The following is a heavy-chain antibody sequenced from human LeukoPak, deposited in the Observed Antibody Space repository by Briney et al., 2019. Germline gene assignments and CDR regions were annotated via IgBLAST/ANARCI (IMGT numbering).Heavy chain of an antibody. CDR3: ARGYSSGWYPDVYYFDY. Sequence: LRLSCAASGFTVSSNYMSWVRQAPGKGLEWVSVIYSGGSTYYSDPVKGRFTISRDNSKNTLYLQMKSMEAEDTAVYYCARGYSSGWYPDVYYFDYWGQGTLVTVSS. CDR2: IYSGGST. D-gene: IGHD6-19*01. CDR1: GFTVSSNY. J-gene: IGHJ4*02. V-gene: IGHV3-53*01.